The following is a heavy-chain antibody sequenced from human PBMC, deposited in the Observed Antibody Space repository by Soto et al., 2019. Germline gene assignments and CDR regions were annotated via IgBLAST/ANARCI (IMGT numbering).Heavy chain of an antibody. V-gene: IGHV4-59*01. Sequence: SETLSLTCTVSGGSISSYYWSWIRQPPGKGLEWIGYIYYSGSTNYNPSLKSRVTISVDTSKNQFSLKLSSVTAADTAVYYCARAVPSGDYHFSLAYWGQGTLVTVSS. CDR3: ARAVPSGDYHFSLAY. D-gene: IGHD3-3*01. CDR1: GGSISSYY. CDR2: IYYSGST. J-gene: IGHJ4*02.